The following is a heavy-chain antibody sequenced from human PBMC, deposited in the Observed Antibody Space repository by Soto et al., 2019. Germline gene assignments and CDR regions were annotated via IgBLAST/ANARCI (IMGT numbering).Heavy chain of an antibody. Sequence: GESLKISCQASGYRFTNYWIGWVRQMPGKGLEWMGIIYPGDSDTRYSPSFRGQVTISVDKSVNTGFLQWSSLGASDSAMYYCARVGTTAQILTGTLDVWGQGNTVTVSS. CDR2: IYPGDSDT. V-gene: IGHV5-51*01. CDR1: GYRFTNYW. J-gene: IGHJ6*02. CDR3: ARVGTTAQILTGTLDV. D-gene: IGHD3-9*01.